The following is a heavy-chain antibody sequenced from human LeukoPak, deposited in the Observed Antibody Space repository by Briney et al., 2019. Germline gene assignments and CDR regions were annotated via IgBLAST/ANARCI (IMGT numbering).Heavy chain of an antibody. Sequence: PSETLSLTRTVSGGSISSYYWTWIRQPPGKGLEWIGYIYYSGSTNYNPSLKSRVTLSVDTSKNQFSLNLSSVTAADTAVYYCARNLWFGESADAFNIWGQGTMVTVSS. V-gene: IGHV4-59*01. CDR3: ARNLWFGESADAFNI. CDR1: GGSISSYY. J-gene: IGHJ3*02. D-gene: IGHD3-10*01. CDR2: IYYSGST.